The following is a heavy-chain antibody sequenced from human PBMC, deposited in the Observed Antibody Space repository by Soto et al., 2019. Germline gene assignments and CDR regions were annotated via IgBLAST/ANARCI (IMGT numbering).Heavy chain of an antibody. D-gene: IGHD6-19*01. V-gene: IGHV4-39*01. J-gene: IGHJ6*02. Sequence: SQNLSVTYTVSGDSIKQGGYYGFWIRQPPGKGLEWIGTIHYGGSTYYSPSLKSRVTISVDTSKNQFSLQLKSVTAADTALYYCARFSGSYYYAMDVWGQGSTVT. CDR1: GDSIKQGGYY. CDR3: ARFSGSYYYAMDV. CDR2: IHYGGST.